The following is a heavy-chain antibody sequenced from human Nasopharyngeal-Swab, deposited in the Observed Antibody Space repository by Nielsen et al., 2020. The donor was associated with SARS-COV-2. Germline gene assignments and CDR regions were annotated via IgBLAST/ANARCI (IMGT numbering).Heavy chain of an antibody. J-gene: IGHJ6*02. V-gene: IGHV1-69*13. CDR2: IIPIFGTA. CDR3: TRIFIRLDYYYYGMDI. Sequence: SVKVSCKASGGSFSSYAISWVRQAPGQGLEWMGGIIPIFGTANYAQKFQGRVTITAYDSTRTAYMELSSLRYEETAVYYCTRIFIRLDYYYYGMDIWGQGTTVTVSS. CDR1: GGSFSSYA.